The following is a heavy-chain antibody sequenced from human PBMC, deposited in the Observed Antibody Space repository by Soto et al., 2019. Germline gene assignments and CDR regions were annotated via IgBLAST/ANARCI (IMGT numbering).Heavy chain of an antibody. Sequence: ESGGGVVQPGRSLRLSCAASGFTFSSYGMHWVRQAPGKGLEWVAVIWYDGSNKYYADSVKGRFTISRDNSKNTLYLQMNSLRAEDTAVYYCARVAYTYDFWSGYYRYYFDYWGQGTLVTVSS. CDR1: GFTFSSYG. D-gene: IGHD3-3*01. CDR2: IWYDGSNK. J-gene: IGHJ4*02. CDR3: ARVAYTYDFWSGYYRYYFDY. V-gene: IGHV3-33*01.